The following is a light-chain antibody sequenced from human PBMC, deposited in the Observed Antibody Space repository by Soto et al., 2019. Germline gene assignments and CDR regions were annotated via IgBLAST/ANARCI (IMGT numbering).Light chain of an antibody. J-gene: IGLJ1*01. V-gene: IGLV1-40*01. CDR1: SSNIGAGYD. CDR3: QSYDSSLGGTYV. CDR2: LTN. Sequence: VLTQPPSVSGAPGQRVTVSCTGSSSNIGAGYDVHWFQQLPGTAPKLLIFLTNNRPSGVPDRFSGSKSGTSASLVITGLQAGDEADYYCQSYDSSLGGTYVFGTGTKVTVL.